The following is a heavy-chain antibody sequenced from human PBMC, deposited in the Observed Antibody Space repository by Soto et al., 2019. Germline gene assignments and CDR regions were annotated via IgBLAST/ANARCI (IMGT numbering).Heavy chain of an antibody. CDR2: IYTSGST. CDR1: GGSISRYY. D-gene: IGHD6-13*01. J-gene: IGHJ4*02. Sequence: SENLSLTCTVSGGSISRYYWSWIQQPAGKGLEWIGRIYTSGSTNYNPSLKSRVTMSVDTSKNQFSLKLSSVTAADTAVYYCARGVRYLQRIAAAGFDYWCQGTLVSVS. V-gene: IGHV4-4*07. CDR3: ARGVRYLQRIAAAGFDY.